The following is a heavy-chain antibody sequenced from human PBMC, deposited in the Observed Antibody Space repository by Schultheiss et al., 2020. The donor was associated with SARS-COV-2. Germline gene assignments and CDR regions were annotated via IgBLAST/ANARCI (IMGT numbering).Heavy chain of an antibody. CDR1: GGTFSSYA. Sequence: ASVKVSCKASGGTFSSYAISWVRQAPGQGLEWMGWISAYNGNTKYSQKFQGRVTMTTDTSTSTAYMELSRLRSDDTAVYYCARGWDYYDSSGYPFDYWGQGTLVTVSS. D-gene: IGHD3-22*01. V-gene: IGHV1-18*01. J-gene: IGHJ4*02. CDR3: ARGWDYYDSSGYPFDY. CDR2: ISAYNGNT.